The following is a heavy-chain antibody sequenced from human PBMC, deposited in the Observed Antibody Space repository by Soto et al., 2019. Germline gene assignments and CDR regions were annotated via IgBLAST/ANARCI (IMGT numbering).Heavy chain of an antibody. CDR3: AREYYYGSGSYGY. CDR2: ISYDGSNK. J-gene: IGHJ4*02. CDR1: GFTFSSYA. V-gene: IGHV3-30-3*01. Sequence: QVQLVESGGGVVQPGRSLRLSCAASGFTFSSYAMHWVRQAPGKGLEWVAVISYDGSNKYYADSVKGRFTISRDNSKNTRYLQMNSLRAEDTAVYYCAREYYYGSGSYGYWGQGTLVTVSS. D-gene: IGHD3-10*01.